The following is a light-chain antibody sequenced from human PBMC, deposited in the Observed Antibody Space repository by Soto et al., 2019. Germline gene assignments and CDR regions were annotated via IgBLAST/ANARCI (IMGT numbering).Light chain of an antibody. CDR1: QSVSSSY. V-gene: IGKV3-20*01. J-gene: IGKJ4*01. CDR3: QQYGSSST. CDR2: GPS. Sequence: EIVLTQSPGTLSLSPGERATLSCRASQSVSSSYLAWYQQKPGQAPRLLIYGPSSRATGIPDRFSGSGSGTDFTLTISRLEPEDFAVYYCQQYGSSSTFGGGTKVEIK.